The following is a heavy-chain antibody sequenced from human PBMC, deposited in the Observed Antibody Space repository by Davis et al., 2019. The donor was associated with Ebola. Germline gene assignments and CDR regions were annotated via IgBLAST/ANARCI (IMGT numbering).Heavy chain of an antibody. CDR2: IRYDGSNK. J-gene: IGHJ4*02. CDR1: GFTFSSYG. CDR3: AKGGVGATPSTYY. Sequence: PGGSLRLSCAASGFTFSSYGMHWVRQAPGKGLEWVAFIRYDGSNKYYADSVKGRFTISRDNSKNTLYLQMNSLRAEDTAVYYCAKGGVGATPSTYYWGQGTLVTVSS. V-gene: IGHV3-30*02. D-gene: IGHD1-26*01.